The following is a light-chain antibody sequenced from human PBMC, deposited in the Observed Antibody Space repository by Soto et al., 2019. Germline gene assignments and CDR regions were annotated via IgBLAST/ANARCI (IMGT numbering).Light chain of an antibody. CDR2: AAS. V-gene: IGKV1-6*01. CDR3: QQYYSFPRT. CDR1: QGIRND. J-gene: IGKJ1*01. Sequence: AIQMTQSPSSLSASVGDRVTITCRASQGIRNDLGWYQRRPGKAPKLLIYAASSLHSGVPSRFSGSGSGTDFTLTISNLQPEDFATYYCQQYYSFPRTFGQGTKVDIK.